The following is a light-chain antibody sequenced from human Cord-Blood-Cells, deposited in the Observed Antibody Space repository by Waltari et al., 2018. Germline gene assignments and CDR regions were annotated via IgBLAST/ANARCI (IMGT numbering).Light chain of an antibody. CDR2: DVS. V-gene: IGLV2-11*01. J-gene: IGLJ1*01. CDR1: SSDVGGYNY. CDR3: YSEAGSYTLV. Sequence: QSALTQPRSVSGSPGQSVTISCTGTSSDVGGYNYVSWYKQHPGKAPKLMIYDVSKRPSGVPDRFSGSKSDNSASLTSSGLQAEDEADYYCYSEAGSYTLVFGTGTKVTVL.